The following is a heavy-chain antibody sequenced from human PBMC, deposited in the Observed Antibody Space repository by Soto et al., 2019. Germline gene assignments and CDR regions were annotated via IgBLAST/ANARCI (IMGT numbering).Heavy chain of an antibody. V-gene: IGHV4-39*01. CDR1: GGSISSSSYY. D-gene: IGHD6-19*01. Sequence: QLQLQESGPGLVKPSETLSLTCTVSGGSISSSSYYWGWIRQPPGKGLEWIGSIYYSGSTYYNPSLKSRVTLSXXTXKXXFSLRLSSVTAADTAVYYGAAYSSGWYVREGYFDYWGQGTLVTVSS. CDR2: IYYSGST. J-gene: IGHJ4*02. CDR3: AAYSSGWYVREGYFDY.